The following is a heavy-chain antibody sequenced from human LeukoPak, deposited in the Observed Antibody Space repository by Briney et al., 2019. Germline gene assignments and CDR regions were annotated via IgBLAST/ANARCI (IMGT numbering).Heavy chain of an antibody. CDR3: ARGFYAIDY. CDR1: GYSISSGYY. CDR2: MYHSGST. Sequence: PSETLSLTCTVSGYSISSGYYWGWIRRPPGKGLEWIGSMYHSGSTYYNPSLKSRVTISVDTSKNQFSLKLSSVTAADTAVYYCARGFYAIDYWGQGTLVTVSS. V-gene: IGHV4-38-2*02. J-gene: IGHJ4*02. D-gene: IGHD2/OR15-2a*01.